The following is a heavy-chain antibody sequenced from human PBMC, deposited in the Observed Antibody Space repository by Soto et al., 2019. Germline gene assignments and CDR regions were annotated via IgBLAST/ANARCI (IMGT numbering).Heavy chain of an antibody. D-gene: IGHD2-2*01. CDR2: IYHSGST. CDR1: ITNIYY. CDR3: ASPSSAYCSDTSCYVASLHY. V-gene: IGHV4-38-2*01. Sequence: PSETLSLTCAVSITNIYYFGWIRQPPGKGLEWIGSIYHSGSTYYNPSLKSRVTISVETSRNQFSLKLRSVTAADTAVYFCASPSSAYCSDTSCYVASLHYWGQGIMVTVSS. J-gene: IGHJ4*02.